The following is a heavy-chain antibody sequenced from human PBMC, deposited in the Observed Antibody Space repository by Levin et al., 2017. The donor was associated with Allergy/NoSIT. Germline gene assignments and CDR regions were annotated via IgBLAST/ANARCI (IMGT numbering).Heavy chain of an antibody. Sequence: GGSLRLSCEASGFNFRIFSMIWVRQAPGKGLEWVSYITGGGTSMYYADSVEGRSTISRDNARNSLHLEVKSLRAEDTAVYYCARELDCSIVKCAVAENAFDIWGQGTMVTVSS. CDR2: ITGGGTSM. CDR1: GFNFRIFS. J-gene: IGHJ3*02. CDR3: ARELDCSIVKCAVAENAFDI. D-gene: IGHD3/OR15-3a*01. V-gene: IGHV3-48*01.